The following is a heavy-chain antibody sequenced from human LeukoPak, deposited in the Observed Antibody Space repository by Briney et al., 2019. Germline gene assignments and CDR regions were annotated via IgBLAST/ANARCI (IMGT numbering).Heavy chain of an antibody. D-gene: IGHD4-23*01. Sequence: SETLSLTCTVSSVSISSGNYYWSWIRQPPGKGLEWIGFIYYSGTTYYNPSLKSRVAISVDTSKNQFSLRLSSVTAADTAVYYCAIMTTLVHVFWYFDFWGRGTLVTVSS. CDR1: SVSISSGNYY. CDR3: AIMTTLVHVFWYFDF. V-gene: IGHV4-61*01. CDR2: IYYSGTT. J-gene: IGHJ2*01.